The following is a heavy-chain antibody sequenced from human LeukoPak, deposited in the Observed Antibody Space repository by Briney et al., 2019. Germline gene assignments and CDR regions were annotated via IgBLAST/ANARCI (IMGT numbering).Heavy chain of an antibody. CDR3: ARSGYSDGSYYFDY. J-gene: IGHJ4*02. Sequence: GRSLRLSCAASGFTFSSYAMHWVRQAPGKGLEWVAVISYDGSNKYYADSVKGRFTISRDNSKNTLYLQMNSLRAEDTAVYYCARSGYSDGSYYFDYWGQGTLVTVSS. D-gene: IGHD5-18*01. CDR1: GFTFSSYA. V-gene: IGHV3-30-3*01. CDR2: ISYDGSNK.